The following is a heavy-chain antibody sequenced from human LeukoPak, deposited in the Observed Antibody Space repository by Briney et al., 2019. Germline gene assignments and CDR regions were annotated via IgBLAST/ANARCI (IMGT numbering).Heavy chain of an antibody. CDR2: ISGNSVI. V-gene: IGHV3-48*02. CDR1: GFTFSDYS. D-gene: IGHD3-10*01. J-gene: IGHJ3*02. Sequence: GGSLRLPCATSGFTFSDYSMNWVRRAPGKGLEWVSYISGNSVIYYADSVRGRFTISRDNAKNSLYLQMNSLRDEDTAVYYCAREGYYGAFDIWGQGTMVTVSS. CDR3: AREGYYGAFDI.